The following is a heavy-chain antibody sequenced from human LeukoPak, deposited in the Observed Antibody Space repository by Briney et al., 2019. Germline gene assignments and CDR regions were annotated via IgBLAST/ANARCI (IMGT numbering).Heavy chain of an antibody. Sequence: SGTLSLTCTVSGASITRHFWSWIRQPPGRRLEWIGYVFNGGIVNYNPSLESRVTMSVDPSRDQFSLRLDSVTTADTAIYYCASRPVASTWYAVFDYWSQGKLVTVSS. J-gene: IGHJ4*02. D-gene: IGHD6-13*01. CDR2: VFNGGIV. CDR1: GASITRHF. CDR3: ASRPVASTWYAVFDY. V-gene: IGHV4-59*11.